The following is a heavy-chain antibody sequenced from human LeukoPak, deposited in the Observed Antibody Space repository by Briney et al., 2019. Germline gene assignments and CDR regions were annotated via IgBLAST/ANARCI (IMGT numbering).Heavy chain of an antibody. Sequence: ASVKVSCKASGGTFSSYTISWVRQAPGQGLEWMGRIIPILGIPKYAQKFQGRVTITADKSTSTAYMDLSSLRSEDTAVYYCAREEGSYDFLDYWGQGTLVTVSS. V-gene: IGHV1-69*02. CDR1: GGTFSSYT. CDR2: IIPILGIP. J-gene: IGHJ4*02. CDR3: AREEGSYDFLDY. D-gene: IGHD3-3*01.